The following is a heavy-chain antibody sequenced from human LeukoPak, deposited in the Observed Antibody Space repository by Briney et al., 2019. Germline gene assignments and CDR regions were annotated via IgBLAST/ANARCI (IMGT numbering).Heavy chain of an antibody. CDR3: AISRDGYPDY. D-gene: IGHD5-24*01. CDR2: INPSGVTT. CDR1: GYTFSSYY. V-gene: IGHV1-46*01. Sequence: ASVKVSCKASGYTFSSYYIHWVRQAPGQGLEWMGIINPSGVTTSYAQKFQGRLSMTRDMPTRTVYMELSSLRSEDTAVYYCAISRDGYPDYWDQGTLVTVS. J-gene: IGHJ4*02.